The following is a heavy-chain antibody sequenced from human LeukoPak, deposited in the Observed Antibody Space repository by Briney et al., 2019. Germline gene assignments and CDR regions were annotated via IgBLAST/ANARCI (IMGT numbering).Heavy chain of an antibody. V-gene: IGHV7-4-1*02. J-gene: IGHJ6*03. CDR1: GYTFTSYA. CDR3: ARVSSSHNYYYYYMDV. D-gene: IGHD6-13*01. Sequence: ASVKVSCKASGYTFTSYAMNWVRQAPGQGLEWMGWINTNTGNPTYAQGFTGRFVFSLDTSVSTAYLQISSLKAEDTAVYYCARVSSSHNYYYYYMDVWGKGTTVPVSS. CDR2: INTNTGNP.